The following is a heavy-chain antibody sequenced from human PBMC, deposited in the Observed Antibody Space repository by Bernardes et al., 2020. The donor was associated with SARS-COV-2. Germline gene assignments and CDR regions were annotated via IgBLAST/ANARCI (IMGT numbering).Heavy chain of an antibody. V-gene: IGHV1-24*01. Sequence: AAVKVSCKVSGYGLSELSMHWVRQTPGKGLEWMGGSDAEDGKTVYAQKFQGRVTMTEDTSIDTAYMELSSLTSEDTAVYYCATGPGRVLITLPTDYWGQGTLVTVSS. D-gene: IGHD3-16*01. CDR3: ATGPGRVLITLPTDY. CDR1: GYGLSELS. CDR2: SDAEDGKT. J-gene: IGHJ4*02.